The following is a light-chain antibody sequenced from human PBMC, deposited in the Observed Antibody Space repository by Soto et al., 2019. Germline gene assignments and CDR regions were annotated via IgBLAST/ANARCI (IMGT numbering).Light chain of an antibody. CDR1: SSDFGGYNY. Sequence: QSVLTQPASVSGSPGQSITISCTGTSSDFGGYNYVSWYQQHPGKAPKLMIYDVSNGPSGVSNRFSGSKSGNTASLTISGLQAEYEADYYCSSYTSSSTLLVFGTGTKVTVL. J-gene: IGLJ1*01. CDR2: DVS. CDR3: SSYTSSSTLLV. V-gene: IGLV2-14*01.